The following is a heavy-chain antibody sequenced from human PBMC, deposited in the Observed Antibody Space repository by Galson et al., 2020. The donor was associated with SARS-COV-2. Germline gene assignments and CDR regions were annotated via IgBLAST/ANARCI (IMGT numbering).Heavy chain of an antibody. CDR2: IYSEGSST. D-gene: IGHD7-27*01. CDR3: ARGDMGNDYFDY. V-gene: IGHV3-74*01. J-gene: IGHJ4*02. CDR1: GFTFSSYW. Sequence: ASLKISCAASGFTFSSYWMHWVRQAPGKGLVWVSRIYSEGSSTSYAASVKGRFTISGDNAKNTLYLQMNSLRAEDTAVYYCARGDMGNDYFDYWGQGTLGTVSS.